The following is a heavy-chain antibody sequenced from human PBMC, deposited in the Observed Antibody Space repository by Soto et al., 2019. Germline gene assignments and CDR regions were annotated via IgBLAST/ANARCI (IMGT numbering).Heavy chain of an antibody. J-gene: IGHJ4*02. CDR3: AREGGRYCSGGSCQVDY. CDR2: IDYSGTT. Sequence: ASEALSLTCTVSGGSISSSTYYWGWIRQAPGKGLEWIGSIDYSGTTYYNPSLKSRVTISVDTSKNQFSLKLSSVTAADTAVYYCAREGGRYCSGGSCQVDYWGQGTLVTVSS. V-gene: IGHV4-39*02. D-gene: IGHD2-15*01. CDR1: GGSISSSTYY.